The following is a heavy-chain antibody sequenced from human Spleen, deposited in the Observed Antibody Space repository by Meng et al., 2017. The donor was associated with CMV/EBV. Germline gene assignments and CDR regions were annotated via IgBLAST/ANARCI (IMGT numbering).Heavy chain of an antibody. J-gene: IGHJ4*02. CDR2: TNGDGSSI. CDR1: GFTFSSYW. CDR3: ARDFFALAPTDF. V-gene: IGHV3-74*01. Sequence: CAASGFTFSSYWMHWVRQAPGKGLGWVSRTNGDGSSIAYADSVKGRFTISRDNAKNTLYLQMSSLRIEDTAVYYCARDFFALAPTDFWGQGTLVTVSS. D-gene: IGHD3-3*01.